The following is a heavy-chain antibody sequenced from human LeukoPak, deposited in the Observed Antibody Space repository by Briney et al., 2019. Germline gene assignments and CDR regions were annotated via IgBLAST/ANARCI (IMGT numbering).Heavy chain of an antibody. V-gene: IGHV3-23*01. CDR1: GFNFNNFA. Sequence: GGSLRLSCAASGFNFNNFAMSWVRQAPGKGLEWLSAMTGPADTTYYAESVKCRFTISRDYSKSMVFLQMNSLRVEDTAIYYCAKGAEIDHWGQGTLVTVSS. J-gene: IGHJ4*02. CDR3: AKGAEIDH. CDR2: MTGPADTT.